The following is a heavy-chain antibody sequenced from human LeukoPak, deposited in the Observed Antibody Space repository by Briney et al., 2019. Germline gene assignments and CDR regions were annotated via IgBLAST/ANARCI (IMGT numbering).Heavy chain of an antibody. CDR3: ARAGSISKFDY. CDR2: ISRSSSYI. CDR1: GFTFSSYS. D-gene: IGHD7-27*01. V-gene: IGHV3-21*01. J-gene: IGHJ4*02. Sequence: GGSLRLSCAASGFTFSSYSMNWVRQAPGKGLEWVSSISRSSSYIYYADSVKGRFTISRDNAKNSLYLQMNSLRAKDTAVYYCARAGSISKFDYWGQGTLVTVSS.